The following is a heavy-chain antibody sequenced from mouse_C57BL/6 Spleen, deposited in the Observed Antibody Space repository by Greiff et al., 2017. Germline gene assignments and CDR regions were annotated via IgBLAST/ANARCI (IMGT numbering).Heavy chain of an antibody. V-gene: IGHV1-54*01. Sequence: QVQLKESGAELVRPGTSVKVSCKASGYAFTNYLIEWVKQRPGQGLEWIGVINPGSGGTTYNEKFKGKATLTADKSSSTAYMQLSSLTSEDSAVYFCARAGLYYGRSPYAMDYWGQGTSVTVSS. CDR3: ARAGLYYGRSPYAMDY. CDR1: GYAFTNYL. J-gene: IGHJ4*01. D-gene: IGHD1-1*01. CDR2: INPGSGGT.